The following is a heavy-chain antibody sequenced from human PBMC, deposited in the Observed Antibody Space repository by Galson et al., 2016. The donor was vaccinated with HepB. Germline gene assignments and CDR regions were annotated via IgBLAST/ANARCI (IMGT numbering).Heavy chain of an antibody. V-gene: IGHV3-33*03. CDR1: GFTFSSFA. CDR2: IWHDGSNK. D-gene: IGHD3-10*01. J-gene: IGHJ4*02. CDR3: ATLNYYSGRHY. Sequence: SLRLSCAASGFTFSSFAMHWVRQAPGKGLEWVAIIWHDGSNKYYADYAKGRFTISRDNSKNTLYLEMNSLRGEDTAMYYCATLNYYSGRHYWGPGTLVTVSA.